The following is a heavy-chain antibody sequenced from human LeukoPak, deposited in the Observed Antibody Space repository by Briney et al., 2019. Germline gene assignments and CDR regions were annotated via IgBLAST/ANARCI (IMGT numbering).Heavy chain of an antibody. CDR2: IFHSGNT. J-gene: IGHJ6*02. Sequence: SETLSLTCDVSGGSRINAGWWSWVRQPPGTGLEWIGEIFHSGNTKYNPSLESRVTISVDKSNHQFTLEMKSVTAADTAIYYCARDLGYYHGLDIWSRGTTVTVSS. D-gene: IGHD3-16*01. CDR1: GGSRINAGW. V-gene: IGHV4-4*02. CDR3: ARDLGYYHGLDI.